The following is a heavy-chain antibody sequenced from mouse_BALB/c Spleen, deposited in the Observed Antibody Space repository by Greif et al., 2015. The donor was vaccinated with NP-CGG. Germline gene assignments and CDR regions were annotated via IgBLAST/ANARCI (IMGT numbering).Heavy chain of an antibody. J-gene: IGHJ3*01. CDR1: GFTFSSYA. Sequence: EVQRVESGGGLVKPGGSLKLSCAASGFTFSSYAMSWVRQTPEKRLEWVATISSGGSYTYYPASVKGRFTISRDNAKNTLYLQMSSLRSEDTAMYYCARSDYGNVFADWGQGTLVTVSA. CDR3: ARSDYGNVFAD. V-gene: IGHV5-9-3*01. CDR2: ISSGGSYT. D-gene: IGHD2-1*01.